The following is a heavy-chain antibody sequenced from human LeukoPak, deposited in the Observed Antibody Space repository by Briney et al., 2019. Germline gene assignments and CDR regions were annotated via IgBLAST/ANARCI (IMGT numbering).Heavy chain of an antibody. D-gene: IGHD6-13*01. V-gene: IGHV3-33*01. CDR2: IWYDASNK. Sequence: PGGSLRLSCAASGFTFSSFGMHWVRQAPGKGLEWVAVIWYDASNKYYADSVKGRFTISRDNSKSTLYLQMNSLRDGDTAVYYCVRGVGVSRFNYLDSWGQGTLVIVSS. J-gene: IGHJ4*02. CDR1: GFTFSSFG. CDR3: VRGVGVSRFNYLDS.